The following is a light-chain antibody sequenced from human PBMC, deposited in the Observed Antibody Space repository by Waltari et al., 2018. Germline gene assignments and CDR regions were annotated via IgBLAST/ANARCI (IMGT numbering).Light chain of an antibody. V-gene: IGKV2-28*01. CDR1: ETLLRTNQYNY. CDR3: MQGLQVPRT. Sequence: DIVLTQSPLSLTVTPGEPAAISCWASETLLRTNQYNYLDWYLQRPGHSPQLLIYLASIRASGVPDRFSGSGSDRNFTLKISRVEAEDVGVYYCMQGLQVPRTFGQGTKVEIK. J-gene: IGKJ1*01. CDR2: LAS.